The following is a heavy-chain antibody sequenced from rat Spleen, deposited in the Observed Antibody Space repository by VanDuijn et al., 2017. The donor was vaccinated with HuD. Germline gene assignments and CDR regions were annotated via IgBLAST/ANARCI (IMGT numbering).Heavy chain of an antibody. J-gene: IGHJ1*01. V-gene: IGHV5S10*01. CDR1: GFTFSDYY. CDR2: ISYDGSRT. CDR3: ARDYSNYFPYWYFDF. Sequence: EVQLVESGGGLVQPGRSLKLSCAASGFTFSDYYMAWVRQAPKKGLEWVATISYDGSRTYYRDSVKGRFTISRDHAKSTLYLQMDSLRSEDTATYYCARDYSNYFPYWYFDFWGPGTMVTVSS. D-gene: IGHD1-2*01.